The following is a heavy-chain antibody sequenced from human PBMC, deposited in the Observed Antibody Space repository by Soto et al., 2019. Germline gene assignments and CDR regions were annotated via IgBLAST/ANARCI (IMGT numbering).Heavy chain of an antibody. CDR3: ARLQIEVAGSN. CDR1: GYTFSDYY. V-gene: IGHV1-2*02. J-gene: IGHJ4*02. CDR2: INANSGGT. Sequence: AAVKVSCKASGYTFSDYYMHWARQAPGQGLEWMGWINANSGGTTYAQRFQGRVTMTRDTSTSTAYMELSRLSSDDTAIYYCARLQIEVAGSNWGQGTLVTVSS. D-gene: IGHD6-19*01.